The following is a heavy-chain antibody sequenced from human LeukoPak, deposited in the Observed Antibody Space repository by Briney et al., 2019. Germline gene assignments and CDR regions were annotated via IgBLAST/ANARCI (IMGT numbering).Heavy chain of an antibody. CDR2: IKQDGSEK. J-gene: IGHJ6*03. Sequence: SGGSLRLSCAASGFTFSSYSMNWVRQAPGKGLEWVANIKQDGSEKYYVDSVKGRFTISRDNADRSLYLQMTSLRVEDTAVYFCASRYCTGVNCFAASYMCMDVWGKGTTVTVSS. CDR3: ASRYCTGVNCFAASYMCMDV. D-gene: IGHD2-8*02. V-gene: IGHV3-7*01. CDR1: GFTFSSYS.